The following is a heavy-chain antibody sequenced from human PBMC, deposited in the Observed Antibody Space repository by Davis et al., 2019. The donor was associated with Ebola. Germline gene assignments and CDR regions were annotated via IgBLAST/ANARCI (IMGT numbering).Heavy chain of an antibody. CDR3: AREYYDFWSGYYSPDAFDI. Sequence: SLKISCAASGFTFDDYAMHWVRQAPGKGLEWVSGISWSSDSINYADSVKGRFTISRDNAKNSLYLQMNSLRDEDTAVYYCAREYYDFWSGYYSPDAFDIWGQGTMVTVSS. V-gene: IGHV3-9*01. D-gene: IGHD3-3*01. CDR2: ISWSSDSI. CDR1: GFTFDDYA. J-gene: IGHJ3*02.